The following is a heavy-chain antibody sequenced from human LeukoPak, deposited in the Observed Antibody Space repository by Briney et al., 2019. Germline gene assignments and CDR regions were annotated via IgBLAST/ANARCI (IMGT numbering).Heavy chain of an antibody. CDR1: GFTFSSYA. CDR2: ISGDGGST. D-gene: IGHD2-2*01. V-gene: IGHV3-64D*06. Sequence: GGSLRLSCSASGFTFSSYAMHWVRQAPGKGLEYVSVISGDGGSTYYADSVKGRFTISRDNSKNTLYLQMSSLRAEDTAVYYCVKDRYCGSTSCYSILDYWGQGTLVTVSS. J-gene: IGHJ4*02. CDR3: VKDRYCGSTSCYSILDY.